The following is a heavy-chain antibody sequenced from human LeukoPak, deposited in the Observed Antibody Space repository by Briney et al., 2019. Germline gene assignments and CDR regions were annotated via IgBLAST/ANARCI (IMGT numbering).Heavy chain of an antibody. J-gene: IGHJ4*02. CDR1: GYTFNSYG. CDR2: ISASNANT. D-gene: IGHD5-18*01. Sequence: ASVKVSCKASGYTFNSYGINWVRQAPGQGLEWMGWISASNANTDYAQKFQGRVTMTTDTSTTTAYMELTSLRSDDTAVYYCARARGYGYGYSDYWGQGTLVTVSS. CDR3: ARARGYGYGYSDY. V-gene: IGHV1-18*01.